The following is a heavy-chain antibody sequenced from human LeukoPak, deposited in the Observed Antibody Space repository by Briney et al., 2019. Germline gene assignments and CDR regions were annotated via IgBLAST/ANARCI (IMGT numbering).Heavy chain of an antibody. V-gene: IGHV4-39*07. CDR2: INHSGST. D-gene: IGHD1-26*01. CDR3: ARDPRSLAFDI. J-gene: IGHJ3*02. CDR1: VGSISSSSYY. Sequence: SETLSLTCTVSVGSISSSSYYGGWIRQPPGKVLEWIGEINHSGSTKYNPSPKSRLTISADTSKNQFSLKLSSVPAADTAVYYCARDPRSLAFDIWGQGTMVTVSS.